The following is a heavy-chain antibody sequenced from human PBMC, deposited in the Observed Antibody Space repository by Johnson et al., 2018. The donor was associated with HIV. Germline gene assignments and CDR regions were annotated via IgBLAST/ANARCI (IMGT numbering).Heavy chain of an antibody. D-gene: IGHD5-12*01. J-gene: IGHJ3*01. CDR1: GFTFSDHY. V-gene: IGHV3-72*01. CDR3: ASGDDDGF. CDR2: SRNKANSYTT. Sequence: EVQLVESGGGVVQPGRSLRLSCAASGFTFSDHYMDWVRQAPGKGLEWVGRSRNKANSYTTEYAAPVKGRFTISRDDSKNILYLQVSSLRLEDTAVYYCASGDDDGFWGQGTMVTVSS.